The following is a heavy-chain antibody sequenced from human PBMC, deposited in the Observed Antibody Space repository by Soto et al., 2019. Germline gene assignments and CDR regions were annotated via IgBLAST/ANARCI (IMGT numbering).Heavy chain of an antibody. CDR2: IHYSGR. V-gene: IGHV4-59*01. J-gene: IGHJ5*01. CDR3: ARLRRRDSSSFQEWFDS. D-gene: IGHD3-22*01. CDR1: GGSINSYF. Sequence: TSETLSLTCTVSGGSINSYFCSWIRQPPGKGLEWIGYIHYSGRSYNPSLESRVTMSVDTSENQFSLKLRSVTAADTAVYYCARLRRRDSSSFQEWFDSWGQGILVTVSS.